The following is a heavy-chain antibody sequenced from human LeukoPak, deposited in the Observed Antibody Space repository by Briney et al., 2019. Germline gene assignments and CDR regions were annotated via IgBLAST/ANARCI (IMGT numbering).Heavy chain of an antibody. Sequence: GASVKVSCKASGYTFTSYDINWVRQATGQGLEWMGWMNPNSGNTGYAQKFQGRVTMTRNTSISTAYVELSSLRSEDTAVYYCARDRRYDILTGLGYYGMDVWGQGTTVTVSS. D-gene: IGHD3-9*01. CDR3: ARDRRYDILTGLGYYGMDV. J-gene: IGHJ6*02. V-gene: IGHV1-8*01. CDR2: MNPNSGNT. CDR1: GYTFTSYD.